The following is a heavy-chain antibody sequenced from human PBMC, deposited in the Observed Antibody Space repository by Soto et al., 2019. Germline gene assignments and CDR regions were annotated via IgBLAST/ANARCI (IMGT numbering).Heavy chain of an antibody. Sequence: ASVKVSCKASGYTFTGYYMHWVRQAPGQGLEWMGWINPNSGGTNYAQKFQGWVTMTRDTSISTAYMELSRLRSDDTAVYYCARVGDYYGSGSYLEYYFDYWGQGTLVTVSS. CDR1: GYTFTGYY. V-gene: IGHV1-2*04. CDR3: ARVGDYYGSGSYLEYYFDY. D-gene: IGHD3-10*01. CDR2: INPNSGGT. J-gene: IGHJ4*02.